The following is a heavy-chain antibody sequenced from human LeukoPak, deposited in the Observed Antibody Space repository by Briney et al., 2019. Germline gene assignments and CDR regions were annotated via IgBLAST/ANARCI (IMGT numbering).Heavy chain of an antibody. Sequence: ASVKVFCKASGYTFTGYYMHWVRQAPGQGLEWMGWINPNSGGTNYAQKFQGRVTMTRDTSIRTAYMELSRLRSDDTAVYYCARGVYDFWSGYYTGEYFDYWGQGTLVTVSS. D-gene: IGHD3-3*01. CDR1: GYTFTGYY. V-gene: IGHV1-2*02. CDR2: INPNSGGT. CDR3: ARGVYDFWSGYYTGEYFDY. J-gene: IGHJ4*02.